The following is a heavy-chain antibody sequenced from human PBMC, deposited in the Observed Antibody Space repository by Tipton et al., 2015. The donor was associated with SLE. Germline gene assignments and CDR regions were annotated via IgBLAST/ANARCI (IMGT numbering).Heavy chain of an antibody. V-gene: IGHV3-73*01. CDR2: IRTQADNYAT. J-gene: IGHJ2*01. CDR3: TRTSTLTTDWYFDL. D-gene: IGHD4-11*01. Sequence: GSLRLSCAASGFRFSDSALHWVRQASGNGLEWVGRIRTQADNYATAYSESMKGRFTISRDDSKNTVYLEVHSLKTEDTAFYYCTRTSTLTTDWYFDLWGRGTLVTVSS. CDR1: GFRFSDSA.